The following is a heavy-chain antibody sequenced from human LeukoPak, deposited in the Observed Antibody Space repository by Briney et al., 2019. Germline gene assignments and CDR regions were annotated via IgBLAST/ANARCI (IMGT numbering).Heavy chain of an antibody. Sequence: GGSLRLSCAASGFIFNDYYMNWIRQAPGKGLEWLSYISSTSNTIYYADSVKGRFTISRDNANNSLYLQMNSLRAEDTAVYYCARRTYYDFWSGPAAYFDLWGRGTLVTVSS. CDR2: ISSTSNTI. CDR3: ARRTYYDFWSGPAAYFDL. D-gene: IGHD3-3*01. V-gene: IGHV3-11*04. CDR1: GFIFNDYY. J-gene: IGHJ2*01.